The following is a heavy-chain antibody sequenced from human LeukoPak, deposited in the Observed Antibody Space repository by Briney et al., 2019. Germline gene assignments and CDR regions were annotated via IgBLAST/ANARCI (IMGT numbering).Heavy chain of an antibody. CDR1: GGSISSGSYY. Sequence: SETLSLTCTVSGGSISSGSYYWSWIRRPAGKGLEWIGRISTSGSTNYNPSLKSRLTISVDTSKNRFSLKLTSVTAADTAVYYGARDSGDYPYFMDVWGTGTTVTVSS. J-gene: IGHJ6*03. CDR2: ISTSGST. CDR3: ARDSGDYPYFMDV. V-gene: IGHV4-61*02. D-gene: IGHD4-17*01.